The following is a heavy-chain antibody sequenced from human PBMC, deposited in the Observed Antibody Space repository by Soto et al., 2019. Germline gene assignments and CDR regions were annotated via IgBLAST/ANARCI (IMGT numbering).Heavy chain of an antibody. J-gene: IGHJ4*02. D-gene: IGHD2-2*01. Sequence: EVQLLESGGGLVQPGGSLRLSCAASGFTFSSYAMSWVRQAPGKGLEWVSAISGSGGSTYYADSVKGRFTISRDNSKNTLYLQMNSLRAEDTAVYYCAKDRTQFGGGYCSSTSCLYPGGYWGQGTLVTVSS. CDR2: ISGSGGST. CDR1: GFTFSSYA. V-gene: IGHV3-23*01. CDR3: AKDRTQFGGGYCSSTSCLYPGGY.